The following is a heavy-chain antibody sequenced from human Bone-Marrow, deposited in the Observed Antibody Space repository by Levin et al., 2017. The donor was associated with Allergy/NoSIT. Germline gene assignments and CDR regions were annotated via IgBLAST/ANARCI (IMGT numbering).Heavy chain of an antibody. CDR3: ARGGSTLFY. D-gene: IGHD1-26*01. CDR2: ISNSGSAI. Sequence: PGGSLRLSCTASGFTFSSYEMNWVRQAPGKGLEWVSYISNSGSAIYYADSVKGRFTISRDNARNSLYLQMNTLRTEDTADYYCARGGSTLFYWGQGTLVTVSS. J-gene: IGHJ4*02. V-gene: IGHV3-48*03. CDR1: GFTFSSYE.